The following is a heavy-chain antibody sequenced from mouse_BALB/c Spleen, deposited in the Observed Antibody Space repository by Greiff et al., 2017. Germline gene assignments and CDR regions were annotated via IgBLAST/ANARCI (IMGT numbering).Heavy chain of an antibody. CDR1: GFNIKDYY. CDR2: IDPENGNT. CDR3: ARRRLLRYWYFDV. D-gene: IGHD2-3*01. Sequence: VQLQQSGAELVRPGALVKLSCKASGFNIKDYYMHWVKQRPEQGLEWIGWIDPENGNTIYDPKFQGKASITADTSSNTAYLQLSSLTSEDTAVYYCARRRLLRYWYFDVWGAGTTVTVSS. J-gene: IGHJ1*01. V-gene: IGHV14-1*02.